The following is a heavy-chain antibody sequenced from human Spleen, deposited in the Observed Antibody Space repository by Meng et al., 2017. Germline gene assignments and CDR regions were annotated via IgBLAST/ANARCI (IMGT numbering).Heavy chain of an antibody. CDR3: ARDEDISAAGKLFGDY. Sequence: QGQRGPSGAEVNEPGASVKVSCKPSGYNFPDYWLHWVRRAPGQGLEWMGRIDPKSGDTHYAQRFQGRVTMTGDTSISTAYMELSGLRSDDTAMYYCARDEDISAAGKLFGDYWGQGTLVTVSS. CDR2: IDPKSGDT. J-gene: IGHJ4*02. D-gene: IGHD6-13*01. V-gene: IGHV1-2*06. CDR1: GYNFPDYW.